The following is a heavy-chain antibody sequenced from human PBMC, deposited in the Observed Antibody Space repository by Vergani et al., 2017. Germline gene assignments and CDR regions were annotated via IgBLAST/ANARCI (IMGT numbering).Heavy chain of an antibody. CDR2: IYSTGST. D-gene: IGHD1-26*01. CDR3: ARRAERWETLLRDDFDV. J-gene: IGHJ3*01. CDR1: GGSFNTYY. V-gene: IGHV4-59*12. Sequence: QVRLAESGPGLVKPSETLSLTCTVSGGSFNTYYWSWIRQSPGKGLEWIGYIYSTGSTNYNPSLNSRVTMSVDTSKNQFSLKLRSVSAADTAVYFCARRAERWETLLRDDFDVWGQGTFVTVSP.